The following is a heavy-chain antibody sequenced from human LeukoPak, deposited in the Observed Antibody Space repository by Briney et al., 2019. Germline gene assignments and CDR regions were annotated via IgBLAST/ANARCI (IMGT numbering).Heavy chain of an antibody. CDR1: GGSISNYY. V-gene: IGHV4-4*07. Sequence: SETLSLTCTVSGGSISNYYWSWIRQPAGKGLEWIGHIYTSGSTNYNPSLKSRVTMSVDTSKNQFSLKLSSVTAADKAVYYCARDGPNYYDSSGYYARGTFDIWGQGTMVTVSS. CDR3: ARDGPNYYDSSGYYARGTFDI. CDR2: IYTSGST. D-gene: IGHD3-22*01. J-gene: IGHJ3*02.